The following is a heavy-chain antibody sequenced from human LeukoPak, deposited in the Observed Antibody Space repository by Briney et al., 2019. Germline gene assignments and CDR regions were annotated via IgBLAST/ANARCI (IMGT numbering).Heavy chain of an antibody. V-gene: IGHV1-69*01. D-gene: IGHD5-12*01. CDR3: ATARGYSGYEEFDP. Sequence: PGGSLRLSCAASGFTFSSYAISWVRQAPGQGLEWMGGVIPIFGTANYAQKFQGRVTITAGESTSTAYMELSSLRSEDTAVYYCATARGYSGYEEFDPWGQGTLVTVSS. J-gene: IGHJ5*02. CDR2: VIPIFGTA. CDR1: GFTFSSYA.